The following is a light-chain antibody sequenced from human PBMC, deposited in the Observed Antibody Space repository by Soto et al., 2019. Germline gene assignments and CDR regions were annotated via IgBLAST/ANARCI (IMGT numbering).Light chain of an antibody. Sequence: QSVLTQPASVSGSPGQSITTSCTGTSSDVGAYNFVSWHQQHPSKAPKLIIYNVYDRPSGISYRFSGSKSGNTAYLTISGLQGEDEADYYCSSYTISRTYVFGTGTKLTVL. CDR3: SSYTISRTYV. CDR1: SSDVGAYNF. CDR2: NVY. J-gene: IGLJ1*01. V-gene: IGLV2-14*03.